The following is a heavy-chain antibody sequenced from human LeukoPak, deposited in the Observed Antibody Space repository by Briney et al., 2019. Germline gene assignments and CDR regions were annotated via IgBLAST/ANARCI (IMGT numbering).Heavy chain of an antibody. CDR2: IYTSGST. CDR1: GGSISSGSYY. CDR3: ARDLDILTQNWFDP. Sequence: SQTLSLTCTVSGGSISSGSYYWSWIRQPAGKGLEWIGRIYTSGSTNYNPSLKSRVTISVDTSKNQFSLKLSSVTAADTAVYYCARDLDILTQNWFDPWGQGTLVTVSS. V-gene: IGHV4-61*02. D-gene: IGHD3-9*01. J-gene: IGHJ5*02.